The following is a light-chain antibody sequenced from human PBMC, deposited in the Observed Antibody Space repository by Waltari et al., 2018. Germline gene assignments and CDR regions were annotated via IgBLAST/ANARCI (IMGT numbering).Light chain of an antibody. CDR3: QQYNQWPAN. V-gene: IGKV3-15*01. Sequence: EILLTQSPTTLSVSPGERVTLSRRASQSRTPTLALYQQKPGQAPRLLVYGASIRVSDIPARFSGSGSGTEFTLTISSLQSEDFALYFCQQYNQWPANFGPGTKVDLK. J-gene: IGKJ3*01. CDR1: QSRTPT. CDR2: GAS.